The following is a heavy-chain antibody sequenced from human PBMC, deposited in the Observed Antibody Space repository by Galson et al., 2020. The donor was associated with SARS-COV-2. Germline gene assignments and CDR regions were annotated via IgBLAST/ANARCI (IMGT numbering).Heavy chain of an antibody. CDR3: ARANANNFDF. CDR2: TYHRSKRYN. D-gene: IGHD7-27*01. CDR1: GDSVSSDSAA. Sequence: SQTLSLTCAISGDSVSSDSAAWNWIRQSPPRGLEWLGRTYHRSKRYNDYAVSVKSRIIINPDTAKNQFSLQLNSVTPEDSAVYYCARANANNFDFWGQGTLVTVSS. J-gene: IGHJ4*02. V-gene: IGHV6-1*01.